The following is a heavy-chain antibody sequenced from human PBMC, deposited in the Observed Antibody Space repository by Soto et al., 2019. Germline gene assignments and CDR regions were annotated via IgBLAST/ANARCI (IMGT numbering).Heavy chain of an antibody. Sequence: QVQLQQWGAGLLKPSETLSLTCAVYGGSLSGYYWSWIRQPPGKGLEWIGEINESGSTSYNPSLQSRVTISVDTSKNPFSLKLSSVTAADTAVYYCARDKWGGHSHDAFDIWGQGTMVTVSS. J-gene: IGHJ3*02. D-gene: IGHD7-27*01. CDR2: INESGST. V-gene: IGHV4-34*01. CDR3: ARDKWGGHSHDAFDI. CDR1: GGSLSGYY.